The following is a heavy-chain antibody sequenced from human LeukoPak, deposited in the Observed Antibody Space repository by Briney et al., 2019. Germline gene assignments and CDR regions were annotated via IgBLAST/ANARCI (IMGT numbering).Heavy chain of an antibody. CDR2: ISNSGGTK. CDR1: GFTFRSYE. Sequence: GGSLRLSCVASGFTFRSYEMNWVRQAPGKGLEWVSYISNSGGTKYYADSVKGRFTISRDNAKNSLYLQMNSLRAEDTAVYYCARECGGDCYSDPFDYWGRGALVTVSS. CDR3: ARECGGDCYSDPFDY. J-gene: IGHJ4*02. V-gene: IGHV3-48*03. D-gene: IGHD2-21*02.